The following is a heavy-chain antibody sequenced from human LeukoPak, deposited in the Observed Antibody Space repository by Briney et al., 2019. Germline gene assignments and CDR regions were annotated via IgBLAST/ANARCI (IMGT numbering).Heavy chain of an antibody. V-gene: IGHV5-51*01. CDR2: IYPGDSDT. D-gene: IGHD2-15*01. Sequence: GESLKISCKGSGYSFTSYWIGWVRQTPGKGLEWMGIIYPGDSDTRYSPSFQGQVTISADKSISTAYLQWSSLKASDTAMYYCARQQISFPNYYYYMDVWGKGTTVTVSS. CDR3: ARQQISFPNYYYYMDV. J-gene: IGHJ6*03. CDR1: GYSFTSYW.